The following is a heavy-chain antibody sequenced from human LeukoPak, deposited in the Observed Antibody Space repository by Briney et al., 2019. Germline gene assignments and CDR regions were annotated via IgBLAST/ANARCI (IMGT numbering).Heavy chain of an antibody. D-gene: IGHD3-22*01. CDR1: GYTFTGYY. CDR2: INPNSGGT. J-gene: IGHJ4*02. V-gene: IGHV1-2*02. Sequence: ASVKVSYKASGYTFTGYYIHWVRQAPGQGLEWMGWINPNSGGTNSAQNFQGRVTMTRDTSISTAYMELSRLRSDDTAVYYCASGHGTSYNYDTSGYYSDYWGQGTLVTVSS. CDR3: ASGHGTSYNYDTSGYYSDY.